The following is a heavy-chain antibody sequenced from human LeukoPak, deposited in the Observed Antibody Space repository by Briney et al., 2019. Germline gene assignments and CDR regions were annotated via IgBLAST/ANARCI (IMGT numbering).Heavy chain of an antibody. J-gene: IGHJ4*02. Sequence: GGSLRLSCAASGFTFSSYAMHWVRQAPGKGLEWVAVISYDGSNKYYADSVKGRFTISRDNSKNTLYLQMNSLRAEDTAVYYCARERGPFDYWGQGTLVIVSS. CDR1: GFTFSSYA. V-gene: IGHV3-30-3*01. CDR2: ISYDGSNK. CDR3: ARERGPFDY.